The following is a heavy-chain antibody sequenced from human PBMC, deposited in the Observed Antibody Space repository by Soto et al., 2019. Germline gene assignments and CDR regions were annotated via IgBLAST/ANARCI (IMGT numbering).Heavy chain of an antibody. Sequence: PSETLSLTCAVSGYSISSGYYWGWIRQPPGKGLEWIGSIYHSGSTYYNASLKSRVSTSIQTSTNQYSLRLASVPAADTAVFFCASGSPSYNGAFHVWAQGTVVTV. CDR3: ASGSPSYNGAFHV. CDR2: IYHSGST. CDR1: GYSISSGYY. D-gene: IGHD1-1*01. J-gene: IGHJ3*01. V-gene: IGHV4-38-2*01.